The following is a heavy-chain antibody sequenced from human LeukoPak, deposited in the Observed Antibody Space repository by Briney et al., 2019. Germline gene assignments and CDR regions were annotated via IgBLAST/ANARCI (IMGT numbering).Heavy chain of an antibody. Sequence: GGSLRLSCAASGFTFDDYAMHWVRQAPGKGLEWVSGISWNSGSIGYADSVKGRFTISRDNAKNSLYLQMNGLRVEDTAVYYCAGGAYGDTSRYGYWGQGTLVTVSS. J-gene: IGHJ4*02. V-gene: IGHV3-9*01. CDR1: GFTFDDYA. CDR3: AGGAYGDTSRYGY. CDR2: ISWNSGSI. D-gene: IGHD4-17*01.